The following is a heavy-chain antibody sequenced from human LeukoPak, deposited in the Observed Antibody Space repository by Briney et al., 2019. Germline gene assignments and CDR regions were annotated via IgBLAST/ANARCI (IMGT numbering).Heavy chain of an antibody. CDR1: GFTFSAYG. CDR3: AKSSSGCFDY. D-gene: IGHD6-19*01. CDR2: VQYDGSIK. V-gene: IGHV3-30*02. Sequence: HPGGSLRLSCAASGFTFSAYGMHWVRQAPGKGLEWVAFVQYDGSIKYYADSVKGRLTISRDNSNNTLYLLMTSLKAEDTAVYYCAKSSSGCFDYWGQGTLVTVSS. J-gene: IGHJ4*02.